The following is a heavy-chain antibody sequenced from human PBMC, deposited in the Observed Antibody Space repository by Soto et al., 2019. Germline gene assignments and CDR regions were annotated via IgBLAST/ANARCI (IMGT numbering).Heavy chain of an antibody. J-gene: IGHJ4*02. D-gene: IGHD5-18*01. CDR1: GFTFSSYA. Sequence: QVRLVESGGGVVQPGTSLRLSCAASGFTFSSYAIHWVRQAPGTGLEWVAFMSSDGSNTFDADSARGLFTVSRDNSKSTLYLHMQGVMPEETAGYYCTKSHSTALVPYYFDYWGQGTLVTVS. V-gene: IGHV3-30*18. CDR2: MSSDGSNT. CDR3: TKSHSTALVPYYFDY.